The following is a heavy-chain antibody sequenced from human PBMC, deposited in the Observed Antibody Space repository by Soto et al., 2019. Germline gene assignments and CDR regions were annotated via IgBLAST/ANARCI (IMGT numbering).Heavy chain of an antibody. CDR3: ASVYCTNGVCYYFDYYGMDV. D-gene: IGHD2-8*01. J-gene: IGHJ6*02. V-gene: IGHV1-69*01. CDR1: GGTFSSYA. Sequence: QVQLVQSGAEVKKPGSSVKVSCKASGGTFSSYAISWVRQAPVQGLEWMGGIIPIFGTANYAQKFQGRVTITADESTSTASMELSSLRSEDTAVYYCASVYCTNGVCYYFDYYGMDVWGQGTTGTVSS. CDR2: IIPIFGTA.